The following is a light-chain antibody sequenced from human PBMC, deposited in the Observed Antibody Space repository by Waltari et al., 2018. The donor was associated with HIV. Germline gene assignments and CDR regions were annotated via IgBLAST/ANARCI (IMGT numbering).Light chain of an antibody. CDR2: DVS. CDR3: SSYTSSSTLL. J-gene: IGLJ2*01. Sequence: QSALTQPASVSGSPGQSITISCPGTSSDVGGYNYVSWYQQHPGKAPKLMIYDVSNRPSGVSNRFSGSKSGNTASLTISGLQAEDEADYYCSSYTSSSTLLVGGGTKLTVL. V-gene: IGLV2-14*01. CDR1: SSDVGGYNY.